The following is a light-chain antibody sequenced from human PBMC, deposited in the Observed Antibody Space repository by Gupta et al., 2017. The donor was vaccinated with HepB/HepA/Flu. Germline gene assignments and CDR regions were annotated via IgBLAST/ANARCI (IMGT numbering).Light chain of an antibody. CDR3: QQYNNLPIT. CDR2: DAS. V-gene: IGKV1-33*01. J-gene: IGKJ4*01. Sequence: DIQMTQSPSSLSASVGDRVTITCQASQDISNYLNWYQQKPGKAPKLLIYDASNLETGVPSRFSGSGSGTDFTFTISILQPEDLATYYCQQYNNLPITFGRGTKVEIK. CDR1: QDISNY.